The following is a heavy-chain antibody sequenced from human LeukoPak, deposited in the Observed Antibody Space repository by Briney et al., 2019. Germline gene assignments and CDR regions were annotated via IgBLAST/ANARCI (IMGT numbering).Heavy chain of an antibody. J-gene: IGHJ4*02. CDR1: GGSISSYY. Sequence: MPSETLSHTCTVSGGSISSYYWSWIRQPPGKGLEWIGYIHYSGSTKYNPSLKSRVTISVDTSKNQFSLKLRSVTAADTAVYYCARGVDTEALDYWGQGALVTVSS. CDR2: IHYSGST. CDR3: ARGVDTEALDY. D-gene: IGHD5-18*01. V-gene: IGHV4-59*01.